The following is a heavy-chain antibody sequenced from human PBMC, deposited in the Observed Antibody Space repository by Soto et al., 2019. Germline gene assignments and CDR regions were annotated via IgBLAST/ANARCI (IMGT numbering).Heavy chain of an antibody. Sequence: GGSQILSCAASGLNFIIYGRTWVRQATGKGLEWVSAISRYGDFTHYADSVEGRFTISRDNSKNSLYLQMNSLRAEDTAVYYCVKDNRGSYWGQGTLVTVSS. CDR3: VKDNRGSY. D-gene: IGHD3-10*01. CDR2: ISRYGDFT. CDR1: GLNFIIYG. J-gene: IGHJ4*02. V-gene: IGHV3-23*01.